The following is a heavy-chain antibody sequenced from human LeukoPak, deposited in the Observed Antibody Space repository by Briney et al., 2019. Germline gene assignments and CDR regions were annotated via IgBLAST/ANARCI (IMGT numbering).Heavy chain of an antibody. V-gene: IGHV1-8*01. CDR1: GYTFTSYD. CDR2: MNPNSGNT. J-gene: IGHJ4*02. Sequence: ASVKVSCKASGYTFTSYDINWVRQATGQGLEWMGWMNPNSGNTGYAQKFQGRVTMTRSTSISTAYMELSSLRSEDTAVYYCARVRYDFWSGYYRRHCFDYWGQGTLVTVSS. CDR3: ARVRYDFWSGYYRRHCFDY. D-gene: IGHD3-3*01.